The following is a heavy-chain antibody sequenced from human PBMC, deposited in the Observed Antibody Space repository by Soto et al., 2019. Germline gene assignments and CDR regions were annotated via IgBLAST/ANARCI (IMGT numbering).Heavy chain of an antibody. V-gene: IGHV4-38-2*02. CDR3: VRTLRGTPPYYFDY. Sequence: SETLSLTCTVSGYTISNGNYWGWIRQSPERGLEWIGSIYPTGSTFHNPSLKSRVTMSVDTSKNQVSLKLTSVTAADTAVYYCVRTLRGTPPYYFDYWGRGTQVTVSS. D-gene: IGHD1-1*01. CDR1: GYTISNGNY. CDR2: IYPTGST. J-gene: IGHJ4*02.